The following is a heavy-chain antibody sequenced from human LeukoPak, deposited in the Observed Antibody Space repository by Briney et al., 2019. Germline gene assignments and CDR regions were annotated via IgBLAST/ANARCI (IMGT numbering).Heavy chain of an antibody. V-gene: IGHV3-30*01. CDR2: ISYDGSNK. D-gene: IGHD6-13*01. Sequence: GRSLRLSCAASGFTFSSYAMHWVRQAPGKGLEWVAVISYDGSNKYYADSVKGRFTISRDISKNTLYLQMNSLRAEDTAVYYCARGGSAPGYYYMDVWGKGTTVTVSS. CDR3: ARGGSAPGYYYMDV. J-gene: IGHJ6*03. CDR1: GFTFSSYA.